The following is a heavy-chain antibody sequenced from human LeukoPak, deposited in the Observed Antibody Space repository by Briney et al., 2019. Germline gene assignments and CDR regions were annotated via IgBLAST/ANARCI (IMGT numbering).Heavy chain of an antibody. CDR1: GGSISSGGYY. Sequence: SLTLSLTCTVSGGSISSGGYYWSWIRQPPGKGLEWIGEIYHSGSTNYNPSLKSRVTISVDKSKNQFSLKLSSVTAADTAVYYCARDHNERAIGIWGQGTLVTVSS. CDR2: IYHSGST. D-gene: IGHD1-1*01. V-gene: IGHV4-30-2*01. CDR3: ARDHNERAIGI. J-gene: IGHJ4*02.